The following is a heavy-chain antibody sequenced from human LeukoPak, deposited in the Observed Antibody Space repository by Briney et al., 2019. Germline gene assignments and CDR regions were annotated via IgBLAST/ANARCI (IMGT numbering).Heavy chain of an antibody. Sequence: RGSLRLSCAATGFTFSSSAMSWVRQAPGKGLEWVSAISAAGGDRYYAASVKGRLTISRDNSKSTLYLQMDSLRPEDTATYYCAKGYSNAARFDSWGQGTLVMVSA. CDR3: AKGYSNAARFDS. CDR2: ISAAGGDR. D-gene: IGHD1-26*01. V-gene: IGHV3-23*01. J-gene: IGHJ4*02. CDR1: GFTFSSSA.